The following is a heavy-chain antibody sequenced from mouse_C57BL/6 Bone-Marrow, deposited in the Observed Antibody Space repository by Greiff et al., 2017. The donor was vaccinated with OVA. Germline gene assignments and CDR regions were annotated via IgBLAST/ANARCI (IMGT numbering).Heavy chain of an antibody. J-gene: IGHJ1*03. CDR2: ISDGGSYT. Sequence: EVKVVESGGGLVKPGGSLKLSCAASGFTFSSYAMSWVRQTPEKRLEWVATISDGGSYTYYPDNVKGRFTISRDNAKNNLYLQMSHLKSEDTAMYDCAREAYGSSPYWYFDVWGTGTTVTVSS. CDR1: GFTFSSYA. V-gene: IGHV5-4*01. D-gene: IGHD1-1*01. CDR3: AREAYGSSPYWYFDV.